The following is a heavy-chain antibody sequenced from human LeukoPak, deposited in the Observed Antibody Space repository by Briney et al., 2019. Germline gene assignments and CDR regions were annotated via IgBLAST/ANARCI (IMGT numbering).Heavy chain of an antibody. D-gene: IGHD6-19*01. V-gene: IGHV3-21*01. Sequence: GGSLRLSCAASGFTFSSYSMNWVRQAPGKGLEWVSSISSSSSYIYYADSVKSRFTISRDNAKNSLYLQMNSLRAEDTAVYYCARDAFTDSSGWYRWYFDYWGQGTLVTVSS. CDR3: ARDAFTDSSGWYRWYFDY. CDR1: GFTFSSYS. CDR2: ISSSSSYI. J-gene: IGHJ4*02.